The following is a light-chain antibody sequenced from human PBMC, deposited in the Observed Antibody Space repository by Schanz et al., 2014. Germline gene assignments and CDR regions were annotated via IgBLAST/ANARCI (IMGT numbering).Light chain of an antibody. CDR1: QIISSTY. CDR3: QHYSMSPL. Sequence: EIVLTQSPGTLSLSPGERATLSCRTSQIISSTYLAWYQQKPGQAPRLLIYGASTRATGIPDRFSGSGSGTDFTLTITRLEPEDFAVYYCQHYSMSPLFGQGTKVEIK. J-gene: IGKJ1*01. CDR2: GAS. V-gene: IGKV3-20*01.